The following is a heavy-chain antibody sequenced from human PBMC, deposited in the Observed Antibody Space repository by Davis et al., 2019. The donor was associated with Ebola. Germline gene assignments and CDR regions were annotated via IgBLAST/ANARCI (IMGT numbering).Heavy chain of an antibody. CDR3: ARGLYDSSGYSPYYYYGMDV. CDR1: GYIFTNYG. D-gene: IGHD3-22*01. Sequence: ASVKVSCKATGYIFTNYGITWVRQAPGQGLEWMGWIRAYNGNTHYAQKFQGRVTMTTDTSTSTAYMEMRSLRSDDTAVYYCARGLYDSSGYSPYYYYGMDVWGKGTTVTVSS. CDR2: IRAYNGNT. J-gene: IGHJ6*04. V-gene: IGHV1-18*04.